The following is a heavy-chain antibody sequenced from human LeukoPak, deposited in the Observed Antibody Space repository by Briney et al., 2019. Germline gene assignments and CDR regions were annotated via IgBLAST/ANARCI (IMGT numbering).Heavy chain of an antibody. CDR2: IYYSGST. CDR1: GGSISSYY. D-gene: IGHD6-13*01. J-gene: IGHJ3*02. V-gene: IGHV4-59*01. Sequence: PSETLSLTCTVSGGSISSYYWSWIRQPPGKGLEWIGYIYYSGSTNYNPSLKSRVTISVDTSKNQFSLKLSSVTAADTAVYYCARVGYSSSWSYAFDIWGQGTMVTVSS. CDR3: ARVGYSSSWSYAFDI.